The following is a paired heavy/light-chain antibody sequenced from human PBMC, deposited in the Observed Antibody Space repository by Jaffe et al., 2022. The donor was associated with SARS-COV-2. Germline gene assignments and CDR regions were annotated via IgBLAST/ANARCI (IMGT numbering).Heavy chain of an antibody. CDR1: GGTFSSYA. V-gene: IGHV1-69*01. Sequence: QVQLVQSGAEVKKPGSSVKVSCKASGGTFSSYAISWVRQAPGQGLEWMGGIIPIFGTANYAQKFQGRVTITADESTSTAYMELSSLRSEDTAVYYCASGDYGGNSESGGMDVWGQGTTVTVSS. CDR3: ASGDYGGNSESGGMDV. J-gene: IGHJ6*02. CDR2: IIPIFGTA. D-gene: IGHD4-17*01.
Light chain of an antibody. CDR3: MQGTHWPLSYT. CDR2: KVS. J-gene: IGKJ2*01. Sequence: DVVMTQSPLSLPVTLGQPASISCRSSQSLVYSDGNTYLNWFQQRPGQSPRRLIYKVSNRDSGVPDRFSGSGSGTDFTLKISRVEAEDVGVYYCMQGTHWPLSYTFGQGTKLEIK. V-gene: IGKV2-30*01. CDR1: QSLVYSDGNTY.